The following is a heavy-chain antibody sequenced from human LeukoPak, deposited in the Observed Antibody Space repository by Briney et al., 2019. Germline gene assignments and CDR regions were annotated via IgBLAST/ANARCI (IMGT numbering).Heavy chain of an antibody. CDR1: GFTFSNYA. Sequence: GGSLRLSCAASGFTFSNYAMSWVRQAPGKGLEWVSGISGRGGEYYADSVKGRFTISRDNSKNTLYLQMNSLRAEDTAVYYCAKDQDIVVVVAANWGQGTLVTVSS. CDR2: ISGRGGE. J-gene: IGHJ4*02. D-gene: IGHD2-15*01. CDR3: AKDQDIVVVVAAN. V-gene: IGHV3-23*01.